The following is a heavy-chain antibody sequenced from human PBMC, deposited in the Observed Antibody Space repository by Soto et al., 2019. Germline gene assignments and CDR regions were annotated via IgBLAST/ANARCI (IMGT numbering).Heavy chain of an antibody. V-gene: IGHV3-23*01. CDR2: ISGSGGST. CDR3: AKVLWFGELLGPVDY. D-gene: IGHD3-10*01. J-gene: IGHJ4*02. Sequence: GGSLRLSCAASGFTFSSYAMSWVRQAPGKGLEWVSAISGSGGSTYYADSVKGRFTISRDNSKNTLYLQMNSLRAEDTAVYYCAKVLWFGELLGPVDYWGQGTLVTVSS. CDR1: GFTFSSYA.